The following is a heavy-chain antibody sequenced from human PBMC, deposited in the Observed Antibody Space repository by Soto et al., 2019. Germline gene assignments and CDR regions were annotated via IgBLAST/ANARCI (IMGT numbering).Heavy chain of an antibody. V-gene: IGHV3-23*01. J-gene: IGHJ4*02. D-gene: IGHD5-18*01. CDR1: GFTFSSYA. Sequence: EVQLLESGGGLVQPGGSLRLCCAASGFTFSSYAMSWVRQAPGKGLEWVSAISGSGVSTYYADSVKGRFTISRDNSKNTLYLQMNSLRAEDTAVYYCAKARGYSYRWDYFDYWGQGTLVTVSS. CDR3: AKARGYSYRWDYFDY. CDR2: ISGSGVST.